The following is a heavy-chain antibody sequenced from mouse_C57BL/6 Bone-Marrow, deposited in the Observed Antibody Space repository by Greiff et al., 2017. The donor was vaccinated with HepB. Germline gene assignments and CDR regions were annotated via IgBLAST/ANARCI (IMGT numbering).Heavy chain of an antibody. V-gene: IGHV1-81*01. J-gene: IGHJ3*01. D-gene: IGHD1-1*01. CDR1: GYTFTSYG. CDR2: IYPRSGNT. Sequence: LVESGAELARPGASVKLSCKASGYTFTSYGISWVKQRTGQGLEWIGEIYPRSGNTYYNEKFKGKATLTADKSSSTAYMELSSLTSEDSAVYFCARDLLSRFAYWGQGTLVTVSA. CDR3: ARDLLSRFAY.